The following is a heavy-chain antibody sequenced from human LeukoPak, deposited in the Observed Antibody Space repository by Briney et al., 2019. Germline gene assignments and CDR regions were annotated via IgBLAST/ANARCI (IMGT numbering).Heavy chain of an antibody. V-gene: IGHV3-30*18. CDR1: GFTFSRYG. CDR3: AKGRVGYQDAFDI. Sequence: GRSLRLSCAASGFTFSRYGMHWVRQAPGKGLEWVAVISYDGINKFYADSVKGRFTISRDNSKNTLYLQMNSLRPEDTAVYYCAKGRVGYQDAFDIWGQGTMVSVSS. J-gene: IGHJ3*02. D-gene: IGHD2-8*01. CDR2: ISYDGINK.